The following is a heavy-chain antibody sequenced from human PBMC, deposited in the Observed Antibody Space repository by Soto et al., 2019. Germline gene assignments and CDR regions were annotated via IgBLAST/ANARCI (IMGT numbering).Heavy chain of an antibody. D-gene: IGHD2-21*02. Sequence: AGWSLRLSCASSVFAFMSYNMNWVRQAPGKGLEWVASISSGSSNIYYADSVKGRFTISRDNAKNSLYLQMDSLRAEDSAVYYCASATVVTATFDFWGQGTLVTVSS. J-gene: IGHJ4*02. CDR2: ISSGSSNI. CDR1: VFAFMSYN. V-gene: IGHV3-21*01. CDR3: ASATVVTATFDF.